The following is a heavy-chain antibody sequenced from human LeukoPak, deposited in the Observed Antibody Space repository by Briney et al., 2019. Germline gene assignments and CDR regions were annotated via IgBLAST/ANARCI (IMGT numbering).Heavy chain of an antibody. CDR2: ISYDGCNK. CDR3: AKDSVATQGGVDY. J-gene: IGHJ4*02. CDR1: GFTFSSYG. V-gene: IGHV3-30*18. D-gene: IGHD5/OR15-5a*01. Sequence: GGSLRLSCAASGFTFSSYGMHWVRQAPGKGLEWVAVISYDGCNKYYADSVKGRFTISRDNSKNTLYLQMNSLRAEDTAVYYCAKDSVATQGGVDYWGQGTLVTVSS.